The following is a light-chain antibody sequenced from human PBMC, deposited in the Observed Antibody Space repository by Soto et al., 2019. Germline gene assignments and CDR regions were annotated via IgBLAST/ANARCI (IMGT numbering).Light chain of an antibody. CDR1: QGVART. CDR3: QQYNQWPLT. Sequence: EILLTQFPATVSVSPGERVTLSCRASQGVARTLAWFQQKPGQSPRLLVYAESTRAAGIPARFSGSGSGTEFTLTISSLQSEDVAVYYCQQYNQWPLTFGGGTKVDIK. V-gene: IGKV3D-15*01. CDR2: AES. J-gene: IGKJ4*01.